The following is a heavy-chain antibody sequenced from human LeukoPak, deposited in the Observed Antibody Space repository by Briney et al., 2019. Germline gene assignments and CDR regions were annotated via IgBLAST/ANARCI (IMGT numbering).Heavy chain of an antibody. D-gene: IGHD3-16*01. CDR1: GGSISSYY. CDR2: IYYSGST. J-gene: IGHJ4*02. Sequence: PSETLSLTCTVSGGSISSYYWSWIRQPPGKGLEWIGYIYYSGSTNYNPSLKSRVTISVDTSKNQFSLKLSSVTAADTAVYYCARHRGTRFDYWGQGTLVTVSS. CDR3: ARHRGTRFDY. V-gene: IGHV4-59*08.